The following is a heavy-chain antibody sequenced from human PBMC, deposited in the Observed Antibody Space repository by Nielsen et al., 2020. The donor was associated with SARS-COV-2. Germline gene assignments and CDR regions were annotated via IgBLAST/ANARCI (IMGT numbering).Heavy chain of an antibody. CDR2: IYWDDDK. V-gene: IGHV2-5*02. J-gene: IGHJ4*02. Sequence: SGPTLVKPTQTLTLTCTFSGFSLSSSGVGVGWIRQPPGKALEWLVLIYWDDDKRYSPSLKSRLIIIKDTSKNQVVLIMTNIDPVDTATYYCTHSSGSGFDYWGQGMLVTVSS. CDR1: GFSLSSSGVG. CDR3: THSSGSGFDY. D-gene: IGHD3-10*01.